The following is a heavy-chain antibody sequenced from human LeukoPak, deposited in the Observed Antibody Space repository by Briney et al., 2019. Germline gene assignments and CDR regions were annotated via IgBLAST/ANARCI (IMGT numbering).Heavy chain of an antibody. Sequence: VSVKVSCKASGYTFTSYAMHWVRQAPGQRLEWMGWINAGNGNTKYSQEFQGRVTITRDTSASTAYMELSSLRSEDMAVYYCARVDSGYGSFDYWGQGTLVTVSS. CDR3: ARVDSGYGSFDY. V-gene: IGHV1-3*03. CDR2: INAGNGNT. J-gene: IGHJ4*02. CDR1: GYTFTSYA. D-gene: IGHD5-12*01.